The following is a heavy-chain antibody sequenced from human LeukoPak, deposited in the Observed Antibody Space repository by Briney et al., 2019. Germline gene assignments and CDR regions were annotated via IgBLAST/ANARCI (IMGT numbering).Heavy chain of an antibody. Sequence: ASVKVSCKASGGTFSSYAISWVRQAPGQGLEWMGGIIPIFGTANYAQKFQGRVTITADESTSTAYMELSSLRSEDTAVDYCSTYYYDSSGLPPRWGQGTLVTVSS. D-gene: IGHD3-22*01. J-gene: IGHJ4*02. CDR3: STYYYDSSGLPPR. V-gene: IGHV1-69*01. CDR1: GGTFSSYA. CDR2: IIPIFGTA.